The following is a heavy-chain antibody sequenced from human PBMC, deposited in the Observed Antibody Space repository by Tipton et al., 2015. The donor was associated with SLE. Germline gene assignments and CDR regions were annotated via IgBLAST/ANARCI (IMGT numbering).Heavy chain of an antibody. CDR3: ARELEGVGSQQLVN. CDR1: GGSISSGSYY. J-gene: IGHJ4*02. D-gene: IGHD6-13*01. CDR2: IYYSGST. Sequence: TLSLTCTVSGGSISSGSYYWSWIRQPPGKGLEWIGSIYYSGSTYYNPSLKSRVTISVDTSKNQFSLKLNSVTAADTAVYYCARELEGVGSQQLVNWGQGTLVTVSS. V-gene: IGHV4-39*07.